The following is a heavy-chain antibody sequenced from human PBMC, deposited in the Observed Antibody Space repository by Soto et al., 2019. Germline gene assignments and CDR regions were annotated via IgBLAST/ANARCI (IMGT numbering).Heavy chain of an antibody. CDR2: INHSGST. V-gene: IGHV4-34*01. J-gene: IGHJ5*02. CDR3: ASTSSGYCSSTSCPYYWFGP. D-gene: IGHD2-2*01. CDR1: GGSFSGYY. Sequence: PSETLSLTCAVYGGSFSGYYWSWIRQPPGKGVEWIGEINHSGSTNYNPSLKSRVTISVDTSKTQFSLQLSSVTAADTAVYYCASTSSGYCSSTSCPYYWFGPWAKGTL.